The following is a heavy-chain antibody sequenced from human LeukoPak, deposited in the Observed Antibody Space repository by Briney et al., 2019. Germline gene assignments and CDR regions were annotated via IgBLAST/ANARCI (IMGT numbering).Heavy chain of an antibody. CDR1: GYTFTSYG. V-gene: IGHV1-18*01. CDR3: AREESGGRATGWFYP. D-gene: IGHD2-15*01. J-gene: IGHJ5*02. Sequence: ASVKVSCKASGYTFTSYGISWVRQAPGQGLEWMGWISAYNGNTNYAQKLQGTVTMTTDTSTSTAYMELRSLRSDDTAVYYCAREESGGRATGWFYPWGQGTLVTVSS. CDR2: ISAYNGNT.